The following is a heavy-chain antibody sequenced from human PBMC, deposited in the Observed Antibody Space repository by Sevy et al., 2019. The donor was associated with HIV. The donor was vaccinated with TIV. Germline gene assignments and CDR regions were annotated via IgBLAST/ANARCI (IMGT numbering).Heavy chain of an antibody. CDR3: AKVEQRMIGAFDI. J-gene: IGHJ3*02. CDR2: ISGSGGST. Sequence: GGSLRLSCAASGFTFSSYAMSGVRQAPGKGLEWVSAISGSGGSTYYADSVKGRFTISRDNSKNTLYLQMNSLRAEDTAVYYCAKVEQRMIGAFDIWGQGTMVTVSS. V-gene: IGHV3-23*01. CDR1: GFTFSSYA. D-gene: IGHD3-22*01.